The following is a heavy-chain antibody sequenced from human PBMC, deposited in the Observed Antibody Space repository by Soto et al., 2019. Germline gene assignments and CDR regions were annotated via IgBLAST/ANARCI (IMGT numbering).Heavy chain of an antibody. Sequence: QVQLAQSGAEVRQPGASVKVSCKTSGYTFSSYDINWVRQAAGQGLEWMGWMNPSDGKTGYAQKFQGRITMTRDTSISTAYMELTSLTSEDTAVYYCARGGYCSDGVCYDWLDQWGQGTLVTVSS. CDR2: MNPSDGKT. J-gene: IGHJ5*02. V-gene: IGHV1-8*01. D-gene: IGHD2-8*01. CDR3: ARGGYCSDGVCYDWLDQ. CDR1: GYTFSSYD.